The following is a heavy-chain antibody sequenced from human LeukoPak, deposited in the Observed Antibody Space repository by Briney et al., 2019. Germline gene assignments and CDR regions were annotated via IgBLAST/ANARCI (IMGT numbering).Heavy chain of an antibody. J-gene: IGHJ4*02. D-gene: IGHD5-12*01. Sequence: ASVKVSCKASGYTFSSYGISWVRQAPGQGLEWMGWISAYNGDTNYAQKLQGRVTMTTDTSTSTAYMELRSLRSDDTAVYYCARGVVATPLGDYWGQGTLVTVSS. V-gene: IGHV1-18*01. CDR2: ISAYNGDT. CDR3: ARGVVATPLGDY. CDR1: GYTFSSYG.